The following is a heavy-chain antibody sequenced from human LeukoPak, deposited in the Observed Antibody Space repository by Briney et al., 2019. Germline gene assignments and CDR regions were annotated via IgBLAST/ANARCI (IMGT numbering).Heavy chain of an antibody. CDR2: IFYSGTT. V-gene: IGHV4-39*01. D-gene: IGHD6-13*01. CDR1: GGSISSSGYY. CDR3: ARRQGDTSSWYY. J-gene: IGHJ4*02. Sequence: SETLSLTCTVSGGSISSSGYYWGWIRQPPGKGLEWIRNIFYSGTTYYNPSLKSRVTISLDTSKNQFSLKLSSATAADTALYYCARRQGDTSSWYYWGQGTLVTVSS.